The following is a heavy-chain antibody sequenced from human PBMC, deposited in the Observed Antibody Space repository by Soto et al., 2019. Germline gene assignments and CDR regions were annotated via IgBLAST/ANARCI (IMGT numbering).Heavy chain of an antibody. Sequence: SVKVSCKASGYTFTSYAMHWVRQAPGQRVEWMGWINAGNGNTKYSEKLQGRVTITRDTSASTAYMEVSSLRSEDTAVYYCASSTSRYYCFDYWGQGTLVTVSS. CDR3: ASSTSRYYCFDY. CDR2: INAGNGNT. V-gene: IGHV1-3*01. J-gene: IGHJ4*02. D-gene: IGHD2-2*01. CDR1: GYTFTSYA.